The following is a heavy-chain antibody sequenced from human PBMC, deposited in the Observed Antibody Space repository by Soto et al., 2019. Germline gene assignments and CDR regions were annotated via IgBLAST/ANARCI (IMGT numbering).Heavy chain of an antibody. Sequence: SETLSLTCTVSGGSISSYYWNWIRQSPGKGLEWIGYIYYSGSTHYNASLRSRVTISVDTSKNQFSLDLSSVTAADTAVYYCATMGTPVTGLYYFDYWGQGTLVTVSS. V-gene: IGHV4-59*08. CDR1: GGSISSYY. CDR2: IYYSGST. CDR3: ATMGTPVTGLYYFDY. D-gene: IGHD4-17*01. J-gene: IGHJ4*02.